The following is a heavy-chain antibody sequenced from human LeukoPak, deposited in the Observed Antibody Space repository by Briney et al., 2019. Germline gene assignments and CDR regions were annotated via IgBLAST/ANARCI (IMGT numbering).Heavy chain of an antibody. CDR1: GYTFTSYG. Sequence: ASVKVSCKASGYTFTSYGISWVRQAPGQGLEWMGWISAYNGNTNYAQKFQGRVTMTTDTSTSTAYMELRSLRSDDTAVYYCARDTYYYDSSAPIDFDYWGQGTLVTVSS. J-gene: IGHJ4*02. V-gene: IGHV1-18*01. D-gene: IGHD3-22*01. CDR3: ARDTYYYDSSAPIDFDY. CDR2: ISAYNGNT.